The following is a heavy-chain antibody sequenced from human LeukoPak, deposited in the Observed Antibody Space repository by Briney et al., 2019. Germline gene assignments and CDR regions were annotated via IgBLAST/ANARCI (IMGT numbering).Heavy chain of an antibody. J-gene: IGHJ4*02. CDR1: GFTSSSYW. Sequence: GGSLRLSCAASGFTSSSYWVHWVRQAPGKGLVWVSRIHCGGSVSSYADSVKGRFTISRDNAKNTVSLQMHSLRAEDTAVYYCASGDSAARNDYWGQGTLVTVSS. CDR2: IHCGGSVS. D-gene: IGHD6-25*01. V-gene: IGHV3-74*01. CDR3: ASGDSAARNDY.